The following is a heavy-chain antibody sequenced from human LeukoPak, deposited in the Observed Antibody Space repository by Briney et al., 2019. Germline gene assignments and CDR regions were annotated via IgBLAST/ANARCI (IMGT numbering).Heavy chain of an antibody. Sequence: PSETLSLTCTVSGGSISSGDYYWSWIRQPPGKGLEWIGYIYYSGSTYYNPSLKGRVTISVDTSKNQFSLKLSSVTAADTAVYYCARGNTMIVAGGDWFDPWGQGTLVTVSS. CDR3: ARGNTMIVAGGDWFDP. J-gene: IGHJ5*02. CDR2: IYYSGST. V-gene: IGHV4-30-4*01. D-gene: IGHD3-22*01. CDR1: GGSISSGDYY.